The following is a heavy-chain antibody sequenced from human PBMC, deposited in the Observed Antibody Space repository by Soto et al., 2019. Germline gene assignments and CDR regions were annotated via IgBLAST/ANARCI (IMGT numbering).Heavy chain of an antibody. D-gene: IGHD6-13*01. CDR2: ISWNSGSI. V-gene: IGHV3-9*01. CDR3: ANSSQEAAVYYFDY. CDR1: GFTFDDYA. Sequence: EVQLVESGGGLVQPGRSLRLSCAASGFTFDDYAMHWVRQAPGKGLEWVAGISWNSGSIGYADSVKGRITIPRDNAKNSLYLQMNSLRAEDTALYYWANSSQEAAVYYFDYWGQGTLVTVSS. J-gene: IGHJ4*02.